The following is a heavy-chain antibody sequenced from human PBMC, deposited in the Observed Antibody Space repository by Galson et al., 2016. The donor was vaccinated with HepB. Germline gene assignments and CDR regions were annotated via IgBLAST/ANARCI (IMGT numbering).Heavy chain of an antibody. CDR2: INPSSDST. CDR1: GYTFTSYY. Sequence: SVKVSCKASGYTFTSYYIHWVRQAPGQGLEWMGIINPSSDSTNYAQKFQGRVTMTRDTSTSTVYMDLSSLRSEDTAVYYCARVYCGGDCYFSGDYYYYGMDVWGQGTTVTVSS. CDR3: ARVYCGGDCYFSGDYYYYGMDV. D-gene: IGHD2-21*02. V-gene: IGHV1-46*01. J-gene: IGHJ6*02.